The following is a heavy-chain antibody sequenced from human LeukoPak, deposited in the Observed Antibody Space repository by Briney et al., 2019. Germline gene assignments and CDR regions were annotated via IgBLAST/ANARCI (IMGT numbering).Heavy chain of an antibody. J-gene: IGHJ4*02. CDR3: ARQMVESSSIAARPD. V-gene: IGHV4-38-2*02. Sequence: SETLSLTCTVSGYSISSGYYWGWIRQTPGKGLEWIGSIYHSGSTYYNPSLKSRVTISVDTSKNQFSLKLSSVTAADTAVYYCARQMVESSSIAARPDWGQGTLVTVSS. CDR1: GYSISSGYY. D-gene: IGHD6-6*01. CDR2: IYHSGST.